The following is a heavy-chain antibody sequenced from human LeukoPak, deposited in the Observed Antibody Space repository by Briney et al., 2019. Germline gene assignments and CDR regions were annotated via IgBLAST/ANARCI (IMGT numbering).Heavy chain of an antibody. J-gene: IGHJ4*02. CDR2: IYYTGST. D-gene: IGHD3-10*01. CDR1: EFSVGSNY. V-gene: IGHV4-39*01. Sequence: GSLRLSCAASEFSVGSNYMTWVRQPPGKGLEWIGSIYYTGSTYYNPSLKSRVTISVDTSKNQFSLKLRSVTAADTAVYYCARLVDYGSGSHWGQGTLVIVSS. CDR3: ARLVDYGSGSH.